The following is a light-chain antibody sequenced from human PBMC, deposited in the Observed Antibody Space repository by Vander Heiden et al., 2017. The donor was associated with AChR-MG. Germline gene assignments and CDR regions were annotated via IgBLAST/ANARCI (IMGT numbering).Light chain of an antibody. V-gene: IGLV2-8*01. CDR2: DVS. CDR3: SSYAGSNNLV. CDR1: SSDVCGYNY. J-gene: IGLJ2*01. Sequence: QSALTQPPSASGSPGQSATISCTGTSSDVCGYNYVSWYQQHPGKAPKLMIYDVSKRPSGVPDRFSGSKSGNTASLTVSGLQAEDEADYYCSSYAGSNNLVFGGGTKLTVL.